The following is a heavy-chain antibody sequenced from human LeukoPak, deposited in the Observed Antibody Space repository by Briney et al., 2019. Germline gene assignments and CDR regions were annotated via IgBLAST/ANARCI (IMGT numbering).Heavy chain of an antibody. Sequence: SETLSLTCTVSGYSISSGYYWGWIRQPPGKGLEWIGSIYHSGSTYYNPSLKSRVTISVDTSKNQFSLKLSSVTAADTAVYYCARVEGSYSSGWFEYYYNYYMDVWGKGTTVTVSS. CDR1: GYSISSGYY. D-gene: IGHD6-19*01. CDR3: ARVEGSYSSGWFEYYYNYYMDV. V-gene: IGHV4-38-2*02. J-gene: IGHJ6*03. CDR2: IYHSGST.